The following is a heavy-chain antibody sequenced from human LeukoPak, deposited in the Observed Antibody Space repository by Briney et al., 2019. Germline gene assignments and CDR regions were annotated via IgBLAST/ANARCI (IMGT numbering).Heavy chain of an antibody. V-gene: IGHV3-30*02. CDR1: GFTFSSYG. CDR2: IRYDGSNK. CDR3: AKEEAITMVRGVNFYDY. J-gene: IGHJ4*02. Sequence: WGSLRLSCAASGFTFSSYGMHWVRQAPGKGLEWVAFIRYDGSNKYYADSVKGRFTISRDNSKNTLYLQMNSLRAEDTAVYYCAKEEAITMVRGVNFYDYWGQGTLVTVSS. D-gene: IGHD3-10*01.